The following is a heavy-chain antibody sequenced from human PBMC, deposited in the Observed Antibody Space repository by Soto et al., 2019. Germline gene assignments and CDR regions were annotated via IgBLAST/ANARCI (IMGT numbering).Heavy chain of an antibody. V-gene: IGHV1-69*02. CDR3: AQRYCSSTSCQWGDWFDP. Sequence: QVQLVQSGAEVKKPGSSVKVSCTASGGTFSSYTISWVRQAPGQGLEWMGRIIPILGIANYAQKFQGRVTITADKSTSTAYMELSSLRSEDTAVYYCAQRYCSSTSCQWGDWFDPWGQGTLVTVSS. J-gene: IGHJ5*02. D-gene: IGHD2-2*01. CDR2: IIPILGIA. CDR1: GGTFSSYT.